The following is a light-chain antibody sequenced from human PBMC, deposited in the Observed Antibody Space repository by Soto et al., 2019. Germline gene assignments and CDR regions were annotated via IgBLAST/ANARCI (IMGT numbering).Light chain of an antibody. J-gene: IGKJ4*01. CDR1: QSVSSTY. CDR3: QQRSSWPLT. CDR2: GAS. V-gene: IGKV3-11*01. Sequence: EIVLTQSPGTLSLSPEERATLSCRASQSVSSTYLAWYQQKPGQAPRLLIYGASNRATGIPARFSGSGSGTDFSLTISSLEPEDFAVYYCQQRSSWPLTFGGGTKVDIK.